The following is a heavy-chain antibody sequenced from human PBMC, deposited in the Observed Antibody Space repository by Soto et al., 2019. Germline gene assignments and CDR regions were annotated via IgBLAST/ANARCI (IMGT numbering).Heavy chain of an antibody. CDR2: IYYSGST. CDR3: ARSYPTLEYNWFDP. J-gene: IGHJ5*02. D-gene: IGHD3-3*01. CDR1: GGSISSYY. Sequence: SETLSLTCTVSGGSISSYYWSWIRQPPGKGLEWIGYIYYSGSTNYNPSLKSRATISVDTSKNQFSLKLSSVTAADTAVYYCARSYPTLEYNWFDPWGQGTLVTVSS. V-gene: IGHV4-59*01.